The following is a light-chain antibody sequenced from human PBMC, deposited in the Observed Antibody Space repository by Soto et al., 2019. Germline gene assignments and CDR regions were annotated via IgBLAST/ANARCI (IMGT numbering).Light chain of an antibody. CDR1: QNIDIN. CDR3: QQRNVWPPIT. Sequence: MMTQSPATVSVSTGERVTLSCRASQNIDINLVWYQQKPGQAPRLLIFRASTRATGIPARFSGSGSGTEFTLTISSLQSEDFAVYYCQQRNVWPPITFGQSTRLET. J-gene: IGKJ5*01. CDR2: RAS. V-gene: IGKV3-15*01.